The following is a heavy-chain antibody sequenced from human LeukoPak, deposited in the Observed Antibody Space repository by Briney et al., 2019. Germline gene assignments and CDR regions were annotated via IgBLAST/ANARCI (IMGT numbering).Heavy chain of an antibody. Sequence: SETLSLTCTVSGGSISSSSYYWGWIRQPPGKGLEWIGYIYYSGSTNYNPSLKSRVTISVDTSKNQFSLKLSSVTAADTAVYYCARDRGYSGYDLVYWGQGILVSVSS. CDR3: ARDRGYSGYDLVY. J-gene: IGHJ4*02. CDR1: GGSISSSSYY. D-gene: IGHD5-12*01. V-gene: IGHV4-61*01. CDR2: IYYSGST.